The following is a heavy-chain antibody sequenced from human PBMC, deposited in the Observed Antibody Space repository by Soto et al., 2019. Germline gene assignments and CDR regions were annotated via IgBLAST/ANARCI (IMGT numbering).Heavy chain of an antibody. V-gene: IGHV3-23*01. D-gene: IGHD2-21*02. CDR1: GFTFNNYA. J-gene: IGHJ4*02. Sequence: GSLRLSCAASGFTFNNYAMSWVRQAPGKGLEWVATVTGNGGRTYYADSMKGRFIISRDNSKSTLYVQMNSLTTEDTAAYHCARGGDPRGYFDYWGQGTPVTVSS. CDR3: ARGGDPRGYFDY. CDR2: VTGNGGRT.